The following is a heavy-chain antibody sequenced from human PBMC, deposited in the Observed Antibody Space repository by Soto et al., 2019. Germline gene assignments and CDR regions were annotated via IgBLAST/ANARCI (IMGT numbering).Heavy chain of an antibody. D-gene: IGHD3-3*01. J-gene: IGHJ6*02. CDR1: GGAISSYY. CDR3: ARDNWATIPDYDFSSGYYAKHYYYGMDV. Sequence: PSETLSLTCTVCGGAISSYYWSWIRQPVGKGLEWIGRIYTSGSTNYNPSLKSRVTMSVDTSKNQFSLKLSPVTAADTAVYYCARDNWATIPDYDFSSGYYAKHYYYGMDVWGQGNTVT. CDR2: IYTSGST. V-gene: IGHV4-4*07.